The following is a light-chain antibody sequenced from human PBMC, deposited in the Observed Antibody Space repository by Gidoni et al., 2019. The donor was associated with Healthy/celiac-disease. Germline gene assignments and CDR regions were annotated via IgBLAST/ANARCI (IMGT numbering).Light chain of an antibody. V-gene: IGKV3-11*01. CDR3: QQRSNWPIP. Sequence: EIVLTQSPATLSLSPGKRATLSCRASQSVSSYLAWYQQKPGQAPRLLIYDASKRATGIPTRFSGSGSGTDLTLTISSLEPEDFAVYYCQQRSNWPIPFGQGTRLEIK. CDR2: DAS. CDR1: QSVSSY. J-gene: IGKJ5*01.